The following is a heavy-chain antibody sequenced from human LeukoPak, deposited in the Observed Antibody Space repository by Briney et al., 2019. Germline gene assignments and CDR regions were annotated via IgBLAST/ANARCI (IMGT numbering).Heavy chain of an antibody. J-gene: IGHJ5*02. CDR3: AELFGGATREDDP. D-gene: IGHD3-3*01. CDR1: GFTVSSNS. V-gene: IGHV3-53*01. Sequence: PGGSLRLSCTVSGFTVSSNSMSWVRQAPGKGLEWVSFIYSDNTHYSDSVKGRFTISRDNSKNTLYLQMNSLRAEDTAVYYCAELFGGATREDDPWGQGTLVTVSS. CDR2: IYSDNT.